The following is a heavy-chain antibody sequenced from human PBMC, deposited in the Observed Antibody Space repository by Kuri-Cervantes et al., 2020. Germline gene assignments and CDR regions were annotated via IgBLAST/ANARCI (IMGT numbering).Heavy chain of an antibody. CDR1: GFTFSSYA. Sequence: GESLKISCAASGFTFSSYAMSWVRQAPGKGLEWVSAISGSGGSTYYADSVKGRFTISRDNSKNTLYLQMNSLKTEDTAVYYCSTDPTYYFDYWGQGTLVTVSS. CDR3: STDPTYYFDY. CDR2: ISGSGGST. J-gene: IGHJ4*02. V-gene: IGHV3-23*01.